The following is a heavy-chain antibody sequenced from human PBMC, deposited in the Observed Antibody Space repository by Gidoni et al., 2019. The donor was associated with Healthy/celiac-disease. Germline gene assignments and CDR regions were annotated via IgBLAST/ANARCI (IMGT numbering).Heavy chain of an antibody. D-gene: IGHD1-26*01. J-gene: IGHJ3*02. Sequence: QVQLVQSGAEVKKPGASVKVPCKASGYTFTGYYMHWVRQAPGQGLEWMGRINPNSGGTNYAQKFQGRVTMTRDTSISTAYMELSRLRSDDTAVYYCARDNPYYGRAFDIWGQGTMVTVSS. V-gene: IGHV1-2*06. CDR1: GYTFTGYY. CDR3: ARDNPYYGRAFDI. CDR2: INPNSGGT.